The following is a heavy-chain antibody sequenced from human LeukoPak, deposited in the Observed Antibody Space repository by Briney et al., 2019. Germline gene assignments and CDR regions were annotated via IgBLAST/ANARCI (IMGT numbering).Heavy chain of an antibody. J-gene: IGHJ4*02. CDR2: IWYDGSNK. CDR1: GFTFSSYG. Sequence: PGRSLRLSCAASGFTFSSYGMHWVRQAPGKGLEWVAVIWYDGSNKYYADSVKGRFTISRDNSRNTLYLQMNSLRAEDTAVYYCARDYRGRLDYWGQGTLVTVSS. CDR3: ARDYRGRLDY. V-gene: IGHV3-33*01. D-gene: IGHD3-10*01.